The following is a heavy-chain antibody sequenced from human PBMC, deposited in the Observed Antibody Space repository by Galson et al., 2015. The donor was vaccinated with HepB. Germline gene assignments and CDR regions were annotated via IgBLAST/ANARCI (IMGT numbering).Heavy chain of an antibody. CDR2: ISWNSGSI. V-gene: IGHV3-9*03. CDR3: AKGVVVITSRGGFDY. J-gene: IGHJ4*02. D-gene: IGHD3-22*01. CDR1: GFTFGDYA. Sequence: SLRLSCAASGFTFGDYAMHWVRQAPGKGLEWVSGISWNSGSIGYADSVKGRFTISRDNAKNSLYLQMNSLRAEDMALYYYAKGVVVITSRGGFDYWGQGTLVTVSS.